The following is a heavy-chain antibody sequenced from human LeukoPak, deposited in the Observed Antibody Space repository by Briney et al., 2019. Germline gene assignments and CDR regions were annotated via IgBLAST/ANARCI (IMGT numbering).Heavy chain of an antibody. V-gene: IGHV4-39*01. CDR3: LRFGSASNYNNFDD. J-gene: IGHJ4*02. CDR2: IHYSGST. D-gene: IGHD3-10*01. Sequence: SETLSLTCTVSGGSISSSIYYWGWIRQPPGKGLEWIGSIHYSGSTYYKPTLTSRVTISVDTSKNQFSLKLSSVTAADTSVYYCLRFGSASNYNNFDDWGQGTLVTVSS. CDR1: GGSISSSIYY.